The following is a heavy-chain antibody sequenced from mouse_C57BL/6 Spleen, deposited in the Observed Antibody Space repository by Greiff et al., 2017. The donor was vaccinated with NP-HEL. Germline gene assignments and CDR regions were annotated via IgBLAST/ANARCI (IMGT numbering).Heavy chain of an antibody. D-gene: IGHD2-1*01. CDR3: ARHEGGLYGNPYYFDY. CDR2: FYPGSGSI. V-gene: IGHV1-62-2*01. CDR1: GYTFTEYT. Sequence: QVQLQQSGAELVKPGASVKLSCKASGYTFTEYTIHWVKQRSGQGLEWIGWFYPGSGSIKYNEKFKDKATLTADKSSSTVYMELSRLTSEDSAVYFCARHEGGLYGNPYYFDYWGQGTTLTVSS. J-gene: IGHJ2*01.